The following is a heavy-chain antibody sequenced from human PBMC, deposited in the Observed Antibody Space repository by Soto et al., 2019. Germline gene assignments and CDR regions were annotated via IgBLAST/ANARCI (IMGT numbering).Heavy chain of an antibody. D-gene: IGHD3-22*01. CDR2: ISGGGGTT. Sequence: PGGALRLSCPVSGFIFNIFAMNWVRQAPGQGLEWVSGISGGGGTTYYADSVKGRFTISRDNSNNALYLQMNSLRAEDTAAYYCAKDPTSYDSSAQFDSWGQGTLVTVSS. J-gene: IGHJ4*02. CDR1: GFIFNIFA. V-gene: IGHV3-23*01. CDR3: AKDPTSYDSSAQFDS.